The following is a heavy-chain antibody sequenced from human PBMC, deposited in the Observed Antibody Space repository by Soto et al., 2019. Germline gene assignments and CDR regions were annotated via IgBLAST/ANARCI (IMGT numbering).Heavy chain of an antibody. D-gene: IGHD3-10*01. Sequence: PSETLSLTCTVSGGSITTKYWGWIRQPPGKGLEWIGYVRHTGSTNYNPSLRSRVTISVDTSKNQFSLKLRSVTAADTAVYYCARDPSEGSGSNYYYYYYGMDVWGQGTTVTVSS. CDR1: GGSITTKY. J-gene: IGHJ6*02. CDR2: VRHTGST. CDR3: ARDPSEGSGSNYYYYYYGMDV. V-gene: IGHV4-59*01.